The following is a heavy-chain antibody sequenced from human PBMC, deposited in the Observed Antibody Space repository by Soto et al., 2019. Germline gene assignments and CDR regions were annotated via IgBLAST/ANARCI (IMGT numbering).Heavy chain of an antibody. CDR3: ARFSNWYDY. CDR2: INIDGSTT. Sequence: GGSLRLSCAASGFTFSSYWMHWVRQAPGKGLVWVSGINIDGSTTTYADSVKGRFTISRDNAKNTLYLEMNSLRAEDTAMYYCARFSNWYDYWGQGTLVTVSS. CDR1: GFTFSSYW. V-gene: IGHV3-74*01. D-gene: IGHD6-13*01. J-gene: IGHJ4*02.